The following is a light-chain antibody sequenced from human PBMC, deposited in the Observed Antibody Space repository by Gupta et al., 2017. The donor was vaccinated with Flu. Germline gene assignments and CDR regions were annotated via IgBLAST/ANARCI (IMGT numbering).Light chain of an antibody. CDR1: QSVSSN. Sequence: EIVMTQSPATLSVSPGERATLSCRASQSVSSNLAWYQQKPGPAPRLLIYGASTSATGIPARFSGSGCGTEFTLTISSLLSEDVAVYYCQQYNNWPPAYSFGQGTKLEIK. CDR2: GAS. V-gene: IGKV3-15*01. J-gene: IGKJ2*03. CDR3: QQYNNWPPAYS.